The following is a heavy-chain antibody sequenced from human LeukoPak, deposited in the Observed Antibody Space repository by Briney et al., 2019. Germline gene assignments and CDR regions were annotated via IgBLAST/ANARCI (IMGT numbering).Heavy chain of an antibody. J-gene: IGHJ3*02. CDR2: IYYSGRT. V-gene: IGHV4-59*08. D-gene: IGHD6-19*01. Sequence: SETLSLTCTVSGGSVNTYYWNWIRQPPGKGLEWIAYIYYSGRTNYNPSLQSRVTISVDTSKNQFSLRLSSMTAADTAVYYCARTAGRGVDDAFDIWGQGTMVTVSS. CDR3: ARTAGRGVDDAFDI. CDR1: GGSVNTYY.